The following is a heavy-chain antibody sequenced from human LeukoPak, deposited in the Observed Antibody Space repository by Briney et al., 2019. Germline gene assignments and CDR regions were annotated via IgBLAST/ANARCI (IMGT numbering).Heavy chain of an antibody. Sequence: SETLSLTCTVSGGSIGSSSYYWGWIRQPPGKGLEWIGSIYYSGSTYYNPSLKSRVSMSVDTSKNQFSLKLSSVTAADTAVYYCARQFEGDIAVGAFDIWGQGTMVTVSS. V-gene: IGHV4-39*01. CDR3: ARQFEGDIAVGAFDI. CDR2: IYYSGST. D-gene: IGHD6-19*01. CDR1: GGSIGSSSYY. J-gene: IGHJ3*02.